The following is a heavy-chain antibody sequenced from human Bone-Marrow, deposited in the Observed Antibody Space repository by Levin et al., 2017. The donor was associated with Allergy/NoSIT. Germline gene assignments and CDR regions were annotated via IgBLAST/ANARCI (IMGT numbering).Heavy chain of an antibody. CDR1: DGSINSGSYY. CDR3: ARSAVTARGGFIFDP. V-gene: IGHV4-31*03. CDR2: IYHTGST. D-gene: IGHD2-21*02. Sequence: SETLSLTCTVSDGSINSGSYYWSWIRQQPGKGLEWIGYIYHTGSTYDNPSLKGRLTMSIDTSDNQFSLKLSSVTAAATALYYCARSAVTARGGFIFDPWGQGTMVTVSS. J-gene: IGHJ3*01.